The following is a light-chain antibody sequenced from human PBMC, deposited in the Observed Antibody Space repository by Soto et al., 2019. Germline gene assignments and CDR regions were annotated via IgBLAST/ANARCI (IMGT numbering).Light chain of an antibody. Sequence: DIQMTQSPSSLPASVGDSVTITCRASQVIKSYLNWYQQRPGKAPKLLIYGASTLQSGVPSRFSGTASGTDFTLTIRSLQPEDFATYYCQQTYSTPLTLGQGTKVDLK. J-gene: IGKJ1*01. CDR1: QVIKSY. CDR3: QQTYSTPLT. CDR2: GAS. V-gene: IGKV1-39*01.